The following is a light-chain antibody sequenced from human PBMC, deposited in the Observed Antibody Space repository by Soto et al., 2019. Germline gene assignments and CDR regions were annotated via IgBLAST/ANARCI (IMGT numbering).Light chain of an antibody. Sequence: QLTQSPSSLSASVGDRVTITCRASQDVSRYLAWYQQKAGKAPKLLIYGASTLQSGVPSRFSCFGSGTEFTLTISSLQPEDFATYHCQQLQRTPFTFGPWTTVDV. CDR3: QQLQRTPFT. J-gene: IGKJ3*01. CDR2: GAS. CDR1: QDVSRY. V-gene: IGKV1-9*01.